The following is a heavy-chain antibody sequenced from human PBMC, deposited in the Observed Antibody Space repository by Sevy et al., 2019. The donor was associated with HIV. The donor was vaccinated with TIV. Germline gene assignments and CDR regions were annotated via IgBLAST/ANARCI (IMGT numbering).Heavy chain of an antibody. CDR1: GFTFSDYY. CDR2: ISSSGSTI. D-gene: IGHD3-22*01. Sequence: GGSLRLSCAASGFTFSDYYMSGIRQAPWKGLEWVSYISSSGSTIYYADSVKGRFTISRDNAKNSLYLQMNSLRAEDTAVYYCARTYYYDSSGQWLYYFDYWGQGTLVTVSS. CDR3: ARTYYYDSSGQWLYYFDY. V-gene: IGHV3-11*01. J-gene: IGHJ4*02.